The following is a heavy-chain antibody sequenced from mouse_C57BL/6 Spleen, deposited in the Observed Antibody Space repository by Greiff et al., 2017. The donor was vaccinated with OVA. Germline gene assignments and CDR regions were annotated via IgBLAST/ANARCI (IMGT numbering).Heavy chain of an antibody. CDR2: ISDGGSYT. CDR3: ARDWDYDYSFAY. V-gene: IGHV5-4*01. Sequence: EVQLVESGGGLVKPGGSLKLSCAASGFTFSSYAMSWVRQTPEKRLEWVATISDGGSYTYYPDNVKGRFTISRDNAKNNLYLQMSHLKSEDTAMYYCARDWDYDYSFAYWGQGTLVTVSA. D-gene: IGHD2-4*01. CDR1: GFTFSSYA. J-gene: IGHJ3*01.